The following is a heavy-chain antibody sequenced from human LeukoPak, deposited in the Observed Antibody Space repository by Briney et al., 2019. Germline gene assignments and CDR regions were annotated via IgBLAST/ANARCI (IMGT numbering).Heavy chain of an antibody. CDR1: GYTFTAYF. V-gene: IGHV1-2*02. Sequence: GASLKVSCKASGYTFTAYFLHWVRQAPGQGLEWMGWINPNNGDTVYAQELQGRVTMTRDTSISTAYMELSGLRSDDTAVYYCARPFIETPSLGALDYWGQGTLVTVSS. CDR2: INPNNGDT. CDR3: ARPFIETPSLGALDY. D-gene: IGHD4-23*01. J-gene: IGHJ4*02.